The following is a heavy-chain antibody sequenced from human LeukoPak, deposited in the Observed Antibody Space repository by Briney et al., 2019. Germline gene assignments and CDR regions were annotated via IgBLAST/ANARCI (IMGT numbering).Heavy chain of an antibody. CDR2: ISGSSSYK. CDR3: ARDFYDTSGYYYDY. CDR1: GFTFSSFA. D-gene: IGHD3-22*01. V-gene: IGHV3-21*01. Sequence: GGSLRLSCAASGFTFSSFAINWVRQAPGKGLEWVSGISGSSSYKYYADSVKGRFTISRDNAKNSLYLQMNSLRAEDTAVYYCARDFYDTSGYYYDYWGQGTLVTVSS. J-gene: IGHJ4*02.